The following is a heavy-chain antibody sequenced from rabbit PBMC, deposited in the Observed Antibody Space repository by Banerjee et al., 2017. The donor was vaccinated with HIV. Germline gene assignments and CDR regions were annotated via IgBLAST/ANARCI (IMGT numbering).Heavy chain of an antibody. D-gene: IGHD6-1*01. CDR1: GFSFSGSYY. CDR2: IYTSSVST. CDR3: ARDAADYGNARDL. J-gene: IGHJ4*01. Sequence: QSLEESGGGLVQPEGSLTLTCTASGFSFSGSYYMCWVRQAPGKGLEWIACIYTSSVSTWYANWAKGRFTISKTSSTTVTLQMTSLTAADTATYFCARDAADYGNARDLWGPGTLVTVS. V-gene: IGHV1S40*01.